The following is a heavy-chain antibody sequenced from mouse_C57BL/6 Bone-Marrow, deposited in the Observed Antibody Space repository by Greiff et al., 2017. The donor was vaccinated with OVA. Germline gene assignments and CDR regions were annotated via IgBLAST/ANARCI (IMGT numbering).Heavy chain of an antibody. J-gene: IGHJ1*03. D-gene: IGHD1-1*01. V-gene: IGHV3-6*01. CDR2: ISYDGSN. Sequence: EVQLQQSGPGLVKPSQSLSLTCSVTGYSITSCYYWNWIRQFPGNKLEWMGYISYDGSNNYNPSLKNRISITRDTSKNQFFLKLNSVTTEDTATYYCARDPIYYYGSSCWYFDVWGTGTTVTVSS. CDR1: GYSITSCYY. CDR3: ARDPIYYYGSSCWYFDV.